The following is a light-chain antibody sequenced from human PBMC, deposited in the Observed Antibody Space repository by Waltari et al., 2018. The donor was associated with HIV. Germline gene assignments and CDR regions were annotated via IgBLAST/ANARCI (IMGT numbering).Light chain of an antibody. V-gene: IGLV3-21*02. CDR1: NLGRMS. CDR3: QVWDSRGAHVV. CDR2: DDT. J-gene: IGLJ2*01. Sequence: YVLTQPPSVSVAPGQTARITCGGGNLGRMSVHWYQQTPGQAPGLVVYDDTGRPSRIPERFSGSNSGNTATLTISSVEVGDEADYYCQVWDSRGAHVVFGGGTKLTVL.